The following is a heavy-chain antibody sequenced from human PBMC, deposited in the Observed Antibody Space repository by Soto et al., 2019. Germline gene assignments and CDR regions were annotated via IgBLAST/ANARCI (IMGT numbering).Heavy chain of an antibody. D-gene: IGHD2-2*01. CDR1: GGTFSSYA. CDR3: ARDLRDIVVVPAARMRFNP. V-gene: IGHV1-69*13. Sequence: SVKVSCKASGGTFSSYAISWVRQAPGQGLEWMGGIIPIFGTANYAQKFQGRVTITADESTSTAYMELSSLRSEDTAVYYCARDLRDIVVVPAARMRFNPWGQGTLVTVSS. CDR2: IIPIFGTA. J-gene: IGHJ5*02.